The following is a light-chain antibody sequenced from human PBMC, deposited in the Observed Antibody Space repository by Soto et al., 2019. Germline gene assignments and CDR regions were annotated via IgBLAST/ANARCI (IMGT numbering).Light chain of an antibody. Sequence: DIQMTQSPSSLSASVGDRVTITCRASQSISSYLNWYQQKPGKAPKLLIYAASSLQSGVPSRFSGSGSGTDFTLTISSLQPVDFATYYCQQSYSTPRITFGQGTRLEIK. J-gene: IGKJ5*01. V-gene: IGKV1-39*01. CDR1: QSISSY. CDR2: AAS. CDR3: QQSYSTPRIT.